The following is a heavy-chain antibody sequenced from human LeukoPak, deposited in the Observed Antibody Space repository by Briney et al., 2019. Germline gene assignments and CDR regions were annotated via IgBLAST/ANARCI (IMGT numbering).Heavy chain of an antibody. J-gene: IGHJ4*02. CDR2: IYHSGST. V-gene: IGHV4-30-2*01. CDR1: GGSISSGGYY. D-gene: IGHD3-22*01. CDR3: ARDLPYDSSGIPL. Sequence: SETLSLTCTVSGGSISSGGYYWSWIRQPPGKGLEWIGYIYHSGSTYYNPSLKSRVTISVDRSKNQFSLKLSSVTAADTAVYYCARDLPYDSSGIPLWGQGTLVTVSS.